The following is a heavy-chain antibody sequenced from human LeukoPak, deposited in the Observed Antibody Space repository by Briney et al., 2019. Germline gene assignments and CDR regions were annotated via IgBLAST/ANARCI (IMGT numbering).Heavy chain of an antibody. J-gene: IGHJ4*02. D-gene: IGHD5-18*01. CDR1: GGSISSYY. V-gene: IGHV4-59*01. CDR3: ARGQKYRNGYTVTELGSGYFAY. CDR2: IYYSGRT. Sequence: SETLSLTCTFSGGSISSYYWSWIRQTPGKGLEWIGYIYYSGRTNYNPSLKSRVTISIDTSKNQFSLTLSSVTTADAAVYYCARGQKYRNGYTVTELGSGYFAYWGQGTLVTVSS.